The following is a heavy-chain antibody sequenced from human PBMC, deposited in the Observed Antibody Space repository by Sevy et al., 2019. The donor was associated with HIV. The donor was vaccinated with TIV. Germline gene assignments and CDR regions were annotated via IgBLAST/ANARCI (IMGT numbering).Heavy chain of an antibody. V-gene: IGHV3-33*06. CDR3: AKGADISGHKHDNFDN. J-gene: IGHJ4*02. Sequence: GGSLRLSCAASGFTFSSYGMHWVRQAPGKGLEWVALIWYDVSQKYYADSVKGRFTISRDNSKNMLYLQMNSLRAEDTAVYYCAKGADISGHKHDNFDNWGQGSLVTVSS. D-gene: IGHD1-26*01. CDR2: IWYDVSQK. CDR1: GFTFSSYG.